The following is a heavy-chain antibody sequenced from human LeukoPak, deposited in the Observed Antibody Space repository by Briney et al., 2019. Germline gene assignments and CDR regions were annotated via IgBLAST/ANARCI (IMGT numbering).Heavy chain of an antibody. V-gene: IGHV3-7*01. J-gene: IGHJ3*02. CDR2: MRQDGSDK. CDR1: GFTFSNHI. Sequence: GGSLRLSGAASGFTFSNHIISWVRQAPGKGLEWVANMRQDGSDKYYVDFVKGRFTISRDNAKNSLYLQMNSLRAEDTAVYYCAREGNAFDIWGQGTMVTVSS. D-gene: IGHD3-10*01. CDR3: AREGNAFDI.